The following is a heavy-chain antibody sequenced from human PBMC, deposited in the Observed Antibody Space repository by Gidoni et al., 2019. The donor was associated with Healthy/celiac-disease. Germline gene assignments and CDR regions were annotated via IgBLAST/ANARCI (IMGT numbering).Heavy chain of an antibody. CDR1: GGSISSSSYY. Sequence: QLQLQESGPGLVKPSETLSLTCTVSGGSISSSSYYWGWIRQPPGKGLKWIGSIYYSGSTYYNPSLKSRVTISVDTSKNQFSLKLSSVTAADTAVYYCAREQGLRLSEGFDPWGQGTLVTVSS. CDR2: IYYSGST. V-gene: IGHV4-39*02. D-gene: IGHD6-25*01. CDR3: AREQGLRLSEGFDP. J-gene: IGHJ5*02.